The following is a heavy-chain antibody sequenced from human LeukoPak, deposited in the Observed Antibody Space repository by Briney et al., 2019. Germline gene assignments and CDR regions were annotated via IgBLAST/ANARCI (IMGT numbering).Heavy chain of an antibody. CDR2: ISGSGGST. CDR3: AKGPKYSSRYPDY. D-gene: IGHD6-6*01. J-gene: IGHJ4*02. V-gene: IGHV3-23*01. CDR1: GFTFSSYA. Sequence: GGSLRLSCAASGFTFSSYAMSWVRQAPGKGLEWVSAISGSGGSTYYADSVKGRFTISRDNSKNTLYMQMNSLRAEDTAVYYCAKGPKYSSRYPDYWGQGTLVTVSS.